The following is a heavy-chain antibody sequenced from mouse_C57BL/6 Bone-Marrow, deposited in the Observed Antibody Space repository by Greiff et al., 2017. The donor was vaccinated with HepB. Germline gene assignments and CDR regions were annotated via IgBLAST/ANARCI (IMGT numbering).Heavy chain of an antibody. D-gene: IGHD2-3*01. V-gene: IGHV1-4*01. J-gene: IGHJ1*03. CDR3: AREDGYYWYFDV. CDR1: GYTFTSYT. CDR2: INPSSGYT. Sequence: VKLMESGAELARPGASVKMSCKASGYTFTSYTMHWVKQRPGQGLEWIGYINPSSGYTKYNQKFKDKATLTADKSSSTAYMQLSSLTSEDSAVYYCAREDGYYWYFDVWGTGTTVTVSS.